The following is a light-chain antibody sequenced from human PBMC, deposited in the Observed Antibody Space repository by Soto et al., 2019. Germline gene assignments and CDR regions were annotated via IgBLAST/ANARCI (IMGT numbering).Light chain of an antibody. CDR2: DSS. V-gene: IGKV1-33*01. Sequence: IQMTQSPSSLSASVGDRVTITCQASQDISNFLNWYQQKPGEAPKLLIYDSSNLATGVPSRFSGHRSGTEFIFIISSLQPEDVATYYCQQFDNLPTFGPGTKVDLK. CDR3: QQFDNLPT. CDR1: QDISNF. J-gene: IGKJ3*01.